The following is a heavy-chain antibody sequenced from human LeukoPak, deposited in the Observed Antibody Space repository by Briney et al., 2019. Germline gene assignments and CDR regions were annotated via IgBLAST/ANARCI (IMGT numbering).Heavy chain of an antibody. CDR3: ARDPYSGLFDS. V-gene: IGHV3-21*01. D-gene: IGHD4-11*01. Sequence: GGSLRLSSAASGFTFSNYSMNWVRQAPGKGLEWVSSISSSSSYIYYADSVKGRFTISRDNAKNSLYLQMNSLRAEDTAVYYCARDPYSGLFDSWGQGTLVTVSS. CDR1: GFTFSNYS. J-gene: IGHJ4*02. CDR2: ISSSSSYI.